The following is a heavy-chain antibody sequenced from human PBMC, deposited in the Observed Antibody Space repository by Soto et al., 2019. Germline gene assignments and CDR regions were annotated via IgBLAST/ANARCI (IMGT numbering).Heavy chain of an antibody. CDR2: IIPMFDTT. Sequence: QVQLVQSGAEVKKPGSSVKVSCKSSGGTFSSNAISWVRQAPGQGLEWMGGIIPMFDTTNYAQNFQGRVTITADESARTAYLAMRSLRSADTAVYYCATALGDIVVVAAAKDRPYYSYGMDVWGQGPTVTVSS. CDR1: GGTFSSNA. J-gene: IGHJ6*02. CDR3: ATALGDIVVVAAAKDRPYYSYGMDV. V-gene: IGHV1-69*01. D-gene: IGHD2-15*01.